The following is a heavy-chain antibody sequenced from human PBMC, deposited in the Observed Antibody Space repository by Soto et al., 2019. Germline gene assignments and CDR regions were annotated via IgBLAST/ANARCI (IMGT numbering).Heavy chain of an antibody. J-gene: IGHJ5*02. Sequence: GGSLRLSCAASGFTFSSYAMSWVRQAPGKGLEWVSAISGSGGSTYYADSVKGRFTISRDNSKNTLYLQMNSLRAEDTAVYYCARPRHSSGWYWFDPWGQGTLVTVSS. CDR3: ARPRHSSGWYWFDP. CDR1: GFTFSSYA. D-gene: IGHD6-19*01. V-gene: IGHV3-23*01. CDR2: ISGSGGST.